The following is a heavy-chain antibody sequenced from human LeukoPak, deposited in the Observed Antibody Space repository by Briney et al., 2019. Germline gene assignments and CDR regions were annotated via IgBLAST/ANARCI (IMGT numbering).Heavy chain of an antibody. CDR2: ISSSGGTI. CDR1: GFTFSSYE. D-gene: IGHD3-3*01. V-gene: IGHV3-48*03. Sequence: GGSLRLSCAASGFTFSSYEMNWVRQAPGKGLEWVSYISSSGGTICYADSVKGRFTISRDNAKNSLYLQMNSLRAEDTAVYYCAREVYEIDYWGQGTLVTVSS. CDR3: AREVYEIDY. J-gene: IGHJ4*02.